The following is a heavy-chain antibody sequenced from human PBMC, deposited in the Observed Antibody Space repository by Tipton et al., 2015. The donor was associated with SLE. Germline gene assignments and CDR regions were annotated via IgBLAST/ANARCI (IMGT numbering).Heavy chain of an antibody. D-gene: IGHD3-22*01. CDR2: INPNNGDT. CDR1: AYTFTGYY. V-gene: IGHV1-2*02. Sequence: QSGPEVKKPGASVKVSCKASAYTFTGYYFHWVRQAPGQGLEWMGWINPNNGDTKYAQKFQGRVTMTGDTSISTAYMELRRLKSDDTAVYFWARDYYDPSESTDEENWGQGTLFTVSS. CDR3: ARDYYDPSESTDEEN. J-gene: IGHJ4*01.